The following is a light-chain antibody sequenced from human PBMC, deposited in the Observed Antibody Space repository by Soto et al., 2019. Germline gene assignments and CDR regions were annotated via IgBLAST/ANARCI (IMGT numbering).Light chain of an antibody. V-gene: IGKV3-15*01. CDR3: QQHNAWPLT. CDR2: VAS. J-gene: IGKJ4*01. CDR1: QTGGTS. Sequence: EIVLTQSPATLSVSPGERATLTCRAIQTGGTSLAWYQQKPGQAPRLLIYVASTRATGVPSRFSGSGSGTEFALTISSLQSEDFAVYYCQQHNAWPLTFGGGTKVEIK.